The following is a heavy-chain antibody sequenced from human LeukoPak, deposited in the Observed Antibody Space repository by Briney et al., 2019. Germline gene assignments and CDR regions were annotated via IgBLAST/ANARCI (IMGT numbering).Heavy chain of an antibody. J-gene: IGHJ4*02. V-gene: IGHV3-23*01. CDR2: ISGSGGIT. CDR1: GFTFSSYA. CDR3: AKEGDDILTGCFDY. Sequence: GGSLRLSCAAPGFTFSSYAMSWVRQAPGKGLWWVSDISGSGGITYYADSVKGRFTISRDTSKNTLYLQMNSLRAEDTAVYYCAKEGDDILTGCFDYWGQGTLVTVSS. D-gene: IGHD3-9*01.